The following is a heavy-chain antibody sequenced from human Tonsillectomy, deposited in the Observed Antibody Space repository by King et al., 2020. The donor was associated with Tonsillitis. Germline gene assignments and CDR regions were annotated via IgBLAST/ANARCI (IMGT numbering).Heavy chain of an antibody. CDR1: GFTFSSYA. J-gene: IGHJ6*03. CDR2: ISGSGGLK. CDR3: AKESQYDVWSGYRFFYMDV. D-gene: IGHD3-3*01. V-gene: IGHV3-23*04. Sequence: VQLVESGGGLLQPGGSLRVSCAASGFTFSSYAMSWVRQAPGKGLEWVSGISGSGGLKYYADSVKGRFTVSRDNSKNTLYLQMNSLRAEDTALYYCAKESQYDVWSGYRFFYMDVWGKGTTVTVSS.